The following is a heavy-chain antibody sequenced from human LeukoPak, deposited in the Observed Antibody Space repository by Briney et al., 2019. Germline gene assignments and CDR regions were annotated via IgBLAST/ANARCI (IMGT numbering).Heavy chain of an antibody. CDR2: INPNSGGT. D-gene: IGHD3-9*01. V-gene: IGHV1-2*02. Sequence: GASVKVSCKASGYTFTGYYTHWVRQAPGQGLEWMGWINPNSGGTNYAQKFQGRVTMTRDTSISTAYMELSRLRSDDTAVYYCARGDGVRYSDWSPYYFDYWGQGTLVTVSS. CDR3: ARGDGVRYSDWSPYYFDY. CDR1: GYTFTGYY. J-gene: IGHJ4*02.